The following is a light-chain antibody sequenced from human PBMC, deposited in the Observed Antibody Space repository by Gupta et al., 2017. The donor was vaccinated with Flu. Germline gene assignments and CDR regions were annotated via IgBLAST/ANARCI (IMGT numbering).Light chain of an antibody. J-gene: IGKJ1*01. CDR3: QQDYDTPPWT. V-gene: IGKV4-1*01. CDR2: WAS. CDR1: QSVFDGSDSKHH. Sequence: DIVMTQSPDSLAVSLGERATINCKSSQSVFDGSDSKHHLAWYQQKPGQPPKLLIYWASTRESGVPDRFTGSGSGTDFTLTISRRQAEDVAIYYCQQDYDTPPWTFGQGTKVEIK.